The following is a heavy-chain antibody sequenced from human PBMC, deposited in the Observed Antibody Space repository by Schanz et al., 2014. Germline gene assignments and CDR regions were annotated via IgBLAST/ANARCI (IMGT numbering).Heavy chain of an antibody. CDR3: AKGQLLSYYFDY. V-gene: IGHV3-23*03. CDR1: GFTFGNFF. Sequence: EVQLVESGGGLVQPGRSLRLSCAASGFTFGNFFMSWVRQAPGKGLECVSILYIRSTYYADSVKGRFTISRDNSKNTLYLQMNSLRAEDTAVYYCAKGQLLSYYFDYWGQGTLVTVSS. D-gene: IGHD2-21*01. CDR2: LYIRST. J-gene: IGHJ4*02.